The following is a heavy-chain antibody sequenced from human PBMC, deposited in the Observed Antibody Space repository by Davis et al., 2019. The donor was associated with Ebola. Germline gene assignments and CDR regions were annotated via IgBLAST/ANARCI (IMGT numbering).Heavy chain of an antibody. J-gene: IGHJ5*02. CDR2: INPNSGGT. D-gene: IGHD2-2*01. Sequence: ASVKVSCKASGYTFTGYYMHWVQQAPGQGLEWMGRINPNSGGTNYAQKFQGRVTMTRDTSISTAYMELSRLKSNDTAVYYCARDLYCSSTSCYFNWFDTWGQGTLVTVSS. V-gene: IGHV1-2*06. CDR1: GYTFTGYY. CDR3: ARDLYCSSTSCYFNWFDT.